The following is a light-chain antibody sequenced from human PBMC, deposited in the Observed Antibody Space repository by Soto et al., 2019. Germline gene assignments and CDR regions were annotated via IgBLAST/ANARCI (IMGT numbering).Light chain of an antibody. CDR3: QQYGDSPMT. CDR1: QSVDNSY. V-gene: IGKV3-20*01. Sequence: EIVLTQSPGLLSLSPGARATLSCRASQSVDNSYLAWYQQQPGQAPRLLIYGASNRATGIPDRCHGSGSGRDFILTISRLEAEDSAVYYWQQYGDSPMTFGQGTKVEIK. CDR2: GAS. J-gene: IGKJ1*01.